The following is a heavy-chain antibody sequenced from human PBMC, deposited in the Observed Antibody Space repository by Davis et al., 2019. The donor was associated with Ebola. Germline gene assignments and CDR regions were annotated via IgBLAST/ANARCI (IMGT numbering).Heavy chain of an antibody. Sequence: AASVKVSCKASGYTFTSYYMHWVRQAPGQGLEWMGIINPSGGSTSYAQKFQGRVTMTRDTSTSTVYMELSSLRSEDTAVYYCARDRTDSSPYYFYGVDVWGQGTTVTVSS. D-gene: IGHD6-13*01. J-gene: IGHJ6*02. V-gene: IGHV1-46*01. CDR3: ARDRTDSSPYYFYGVDV. CDR2: INPSGGST. CDR1: GYTFTSYY.